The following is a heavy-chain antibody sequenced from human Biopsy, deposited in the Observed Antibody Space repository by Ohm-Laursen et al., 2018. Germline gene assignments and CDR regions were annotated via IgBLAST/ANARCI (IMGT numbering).Heavy chain of an antibody. D-gene: IGHD3-22*01. CDR3: ARDRGYYSDRTVPGYFDL. CDR2: VYYTGST. Sequence: SETLSLTCIVSGDSISSYYWSWIRQPPGKGLQWIVYVYYTGSTDYNPSLQSRVTISVDTSKNHFSLRLRSVTPADTAIYYCARDRGYYSDRTVPGYFDLWGRGTLVTVSS. CDR1: GDSISSYY. J-gene: IGHJ2*01. V-gene: IGHV4-59*01.